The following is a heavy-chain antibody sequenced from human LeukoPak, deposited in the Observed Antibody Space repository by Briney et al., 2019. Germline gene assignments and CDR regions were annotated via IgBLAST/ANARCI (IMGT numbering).Heavy chain of an antibody. J-gene: IGHJ4*02. Sequence: SVKVSCKASGGTFSSYAISWVRQAPGQGLEWMGGIIPIFGTANYAQKFQGRVTITTDESTSTAHMELSSLRSEDTAVYSCARDRGIAVAGVFDYWGQGTLVTVSS. CDR3: ARDRGIAVAGVFDY. CDR2: IIPIFGTA. D-gene: IGHD6-19*01. CDR1: GGTFSSYA. V-gene: IGHV1-69*05.